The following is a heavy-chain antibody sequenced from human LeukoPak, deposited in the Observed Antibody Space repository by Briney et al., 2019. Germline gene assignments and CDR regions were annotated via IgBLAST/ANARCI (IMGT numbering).Heavy chain of an antibody. CDR2: IYYSGST. D-gene: IGHD6-13*01. V-gene: IGHV4-61*01. CDR3: ARAGTGWDAFDI. CDR1: GGSVSSGSYY. J-gene: IGHJ3*02. Sequence: TSETLSLTCTVSGGSVSSGSYYWSWIRQPPGKGLEWIGYIYYSGSTNYNPSLKSRVTISVDTSKNQFSLKLSSVTAADTAVYYCARAGTGWDAFDIWGQGTMVTVSS.